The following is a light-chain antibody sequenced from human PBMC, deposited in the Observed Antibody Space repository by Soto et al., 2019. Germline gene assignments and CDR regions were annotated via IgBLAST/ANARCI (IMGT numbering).Light chain of an antibody. CDR1: SSDIGLYNY. Sequence: QSALTQPPSASGSPGQSVTISCAGTSSDIGLYNYVSWYQHHPGKAPKLIIYEVSKRPSGVPDRFSGSKSGNTASLTVSGLQVEDEADYYCSSYAGDINVDVFGGGTKLTVL. CDR3: SSYAGDINVDV. V-gene: IGLV2-8*01. CDR2: EVS. J-gene: IGLJ3*02.